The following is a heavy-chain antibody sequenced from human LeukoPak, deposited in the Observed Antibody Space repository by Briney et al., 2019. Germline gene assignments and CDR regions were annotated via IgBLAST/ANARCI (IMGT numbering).Heavy chain of an antibody. D-gene: IGHD3-3*01. V-gene: IGHV4-59*01. CDR1: GGSISSYY. CDR2: IYYSGST. J-gene: IGHJ4*02. CDR3: ARATRDFWSGSFDY. Sequence: SETLSLTCTVSGGSISSYYWSWIRQPPGKGLEWIGYIYYSGSTNYNPSLKSRVTISIDTSKNQFSLRMSSLTAADTAVYYCARATRDFWSGSFDYWGQGTLVTVSS.